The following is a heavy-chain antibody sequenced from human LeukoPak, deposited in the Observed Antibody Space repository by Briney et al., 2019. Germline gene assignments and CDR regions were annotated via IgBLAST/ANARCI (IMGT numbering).Heavy chain of an antibody. CDR1: GYTFTSYD. CDR3: AGLFWSGYNYYYGMDV. V-gene: IGHV1-8*01. CDR2: MNPNSGNT. D-gene: IGHD3-3*01. Sequence: ASVRVSCKASGYTFTSYDITWVRQATGQGLEWMGWMNPNSGNTGYAQKFQGRVTMTRNTSISTAYMELSSLRSEDTDVYYCAGLFWSGYNYYYGMDVWGQGTTVTVSS. J-gene: IGHJ6*02.